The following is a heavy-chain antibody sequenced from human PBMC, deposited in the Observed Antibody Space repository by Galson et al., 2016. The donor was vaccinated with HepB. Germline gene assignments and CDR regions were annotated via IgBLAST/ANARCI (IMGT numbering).Heavy chain of an antibody. V-gene: IGHV4-4*07. CDR1: SGSISSNY. J-gene: IGHJ4*02. CDR3: ARGFHLSLGIPIDI. D-gene: IGHD2/OR15-2a*01. Sequence: SETLSLTCNVSSGSISSNYWSWIRQPAGKGLEWIGRLRSSEEPIYNPSLMNRVTISVDTFRKQVSLSLSSVTAADTAVYYGARGFHLSLGIPIDIWGQGTLVIVSS. CDR2: LRSSEEP.